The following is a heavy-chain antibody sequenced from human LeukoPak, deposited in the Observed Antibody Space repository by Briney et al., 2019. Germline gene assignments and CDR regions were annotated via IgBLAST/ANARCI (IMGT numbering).Heavy chain of an antibody. Sequence: GGSLRLSCAASGFTFSSYAMSWVRQAPGKGLEWVSTISNSGGTTYYADSVKGRFTISRDDSKNTLYLQMNSLKTEDTAVYYCTTEITMIVVVMVAFDIWGQGTMVTVSS. J-gene: IGHJ3*02. V-gene: IGHV3-23*01. D-gene: IGHD3-22*01. CDR3: TTEITMIVVVMVAFDI. CDR1: GFTFSSYA. CDR2: ISNSGGTT.